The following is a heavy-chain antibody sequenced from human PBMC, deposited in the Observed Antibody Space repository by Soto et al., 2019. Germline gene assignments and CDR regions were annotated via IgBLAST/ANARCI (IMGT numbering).Heavy chain of an antibody. CDR2: IIPILGIA. CDR1: GGTFSSYT. Sequence: QVQLVQSGAEVKKPGSSVKVSCKASGGTFSSYTISWVRQAPGQGLEWMGRIIPILGIANYAQKFQGRVTIIADKSTSTAYMELSSMRSEDTAVYYCARGVGKERFYGNSIMDVWGKGTTVTVSS. CDR3: ARGVGKERFYGNSIMDV. J-gene: IGHJ6*03. D-gene: IGHD4-17*01. V-gene: IGHV1-69*02.